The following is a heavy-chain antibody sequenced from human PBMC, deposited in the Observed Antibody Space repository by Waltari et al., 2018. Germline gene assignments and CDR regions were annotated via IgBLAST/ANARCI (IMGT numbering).Heavy chain of an antibody. D-gene: IGHD3-10*01. V-gene: IGHV1-2*02. Sequence: QVQLVQSGHEVKKPESSVKVFCKAAAYTFTSTYIHLVRQSPGQGFEWMAWINPNSGDTNYAQKLRGRVIVNRDTSISTVYMELSSLTFDDTAIYYCARDLTGNGESLWGQGTLVTVSS. CDR2: INPNSGDT. CDR1: AYTFTSTY. CDR3: ARDLTGNGESL. J-gene: IGHJ4*02.